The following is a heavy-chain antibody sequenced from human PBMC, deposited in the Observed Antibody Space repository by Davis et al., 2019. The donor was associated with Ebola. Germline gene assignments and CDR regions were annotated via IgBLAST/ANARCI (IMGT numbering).Heavy chain of an antibody. D-gene: IGHD6-13*01. CDR2: ISAYNGNT. V-gene: IGHV1-18*01. J-gene: IGHJ5*02. CDR3: ARAIAAPNWFDP. CDR1: GGTFSSYA. Sequence: ASVKVSCKASGGTFSSYAISWVRQAPGQGLEWMGWISAYNGNTNYAQKLQGRVTMTTDTSTSTAYMELRSLRSDDTAVYYCARAIAAPNWFDPWGQGTLVTVSS.